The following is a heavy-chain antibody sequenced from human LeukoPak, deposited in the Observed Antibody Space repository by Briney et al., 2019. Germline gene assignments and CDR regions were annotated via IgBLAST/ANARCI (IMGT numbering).Heavy chain of an antibody. CDR1: GGSISSYY. CDR3: ARGDYYGSENWFDP. D-gene: IGHD3-10*01. V-gene: IGHV4-4*07. CDR2: IYTSGRT. J-gene: IGHJ5*02. Sequence: SETPSLTCTVSGGSISSYYWSWIRQPAGKGLEWIGRIYTSGRTNYNPSLKSRVTMSVDTSKNQFSLKLSSVTAADTAVYYCARGDYYGSENWFDPWGQGTLVTVSS.